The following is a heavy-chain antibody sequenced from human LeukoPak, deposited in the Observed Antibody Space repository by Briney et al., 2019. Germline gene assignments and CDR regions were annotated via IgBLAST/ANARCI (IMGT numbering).Heavy chain of an antibody. CDR3: ARRGSKSGWFDP. CDR1: GYSLSSGYY. Sequence: SETLSLTCAVSGYSLSSGYYWGWIRQSPGKGLEWIGSIYHSGSTYYNPSLKSRVTISVDTSKNQFSLKLSSVTAADTAVYYCARRGSKSGWFDPWGQGTLVTVSS. J-gene: IGHJ5*02. V-gene: IGHV4-38-2*01. D-gene: IGHD2-15*01. CDR2: IYHSGST.